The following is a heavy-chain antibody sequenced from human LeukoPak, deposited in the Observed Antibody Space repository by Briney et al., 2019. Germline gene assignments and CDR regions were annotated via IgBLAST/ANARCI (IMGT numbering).Heavy chain of an antibody. CDR3: ARSLLHTPPDY. V-gene: IGHV1-69*04. D-gene: IGHD2/OR15-2a*01. CDR1: GGTFSSYA. CDR2: IIPILGIA. Sequence: SVKVSCKASGGTFSSYAISWVRQAPGQGLEWMGRIIPILGIANYAQKFQGRVTITADKSTSTAYMELSSLRSEDTAVYYCARSLLHTPPDYWGQGTLVTVSS. J-gene: IGHJ4*02.